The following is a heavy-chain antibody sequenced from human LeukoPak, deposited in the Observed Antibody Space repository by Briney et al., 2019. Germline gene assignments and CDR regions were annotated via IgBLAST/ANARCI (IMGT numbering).Heavy chain of an antibody. Sequence: ASVKVSCKASGYTFTSYDISWVRQAPGQGLEWMGWISAYNGNTNYAQNLQGRVTMTTDTSTSTAYMELRSLRFDDTAVYYCARDGAVAGQFDYWGQGTLVTVSS. V-gene: IGHV1-18*01. CDR3: ARDGAVAGQFDY. CDR2: ISAYNGNT. CDR1: GYTFTSYD. D-gene: IGHD6-19*01. J-gene: IGHJ4*02.